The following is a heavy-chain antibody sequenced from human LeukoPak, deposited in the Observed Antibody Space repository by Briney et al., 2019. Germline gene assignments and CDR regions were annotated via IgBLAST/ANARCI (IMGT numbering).Heavy chain of an antibody. Sequence: PSETLSLTCTVSGDSISNYYWSWIRQPAGKGLEWIGRIYTSGSTNYNPSLKSRVTMSVDTSKNQFSLKLSSVTAADTAVYYCARGIVVVPAASPRNAFDIWGQGTMVTVSS. D-gene: IGHD2-2*01. V-gene: IGHV4-4*07. J-gene: IGHJ3*02. CDR1: GDSISNYY. CDR2: IYTSGST. CDR3: ARGIVVVPAASPRNAFDI.